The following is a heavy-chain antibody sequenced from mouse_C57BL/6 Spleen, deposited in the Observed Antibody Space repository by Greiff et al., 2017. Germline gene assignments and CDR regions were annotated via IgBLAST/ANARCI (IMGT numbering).Heavy chain of an antibody. CDR2: ISYDGSN. J-gene: IGHJ3*01. CDR1: GYSITSGYY. D-gene: IGHD2-4*01. V-gene: IGHV3-6*01. Sequence: EVQLQESGPGLVKPSQSLSLTCSVTGYSITSGYYWNWIRQFPGNKLEWMGYISYDGSNNYNPSLKNRISITRDTSKNQFFLKLNSVTTEDTATYYCARESYDYFFAYWGQGTLVTVSA. CDR3: ARESYDYFFAY.